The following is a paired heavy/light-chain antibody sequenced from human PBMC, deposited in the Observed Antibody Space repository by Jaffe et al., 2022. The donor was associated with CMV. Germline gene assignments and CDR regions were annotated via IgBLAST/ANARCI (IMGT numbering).Heavy chain of an antibody. CDR2: INYSGRT. D-gene: IGHD4-17*01. V-gene: IGHV4-39*02. CDR3: AKTGDYGDYGEVY. J-gene: IGHJ4*02. Sequence: QLQLQESGPGLVKSSETLSLTCTVSGGSLSSSSYYWGWIRQPPGKGLEWVGSINYSGRTHYNPSLKSRVTISIDTSQNHFSLKLSSATAADTAVYYCAKTGDYGDYGEVYWGQGTLVTVSS. CDR1: GGSLSSSSYY.
Light chain of an antibody. V-gene: IGLV1-40*01. Sequence: QSVLTQPPSVSGAPGQRVTISCNGSSSNIGAYYDVHWYQQFPGAVPKLLIYVNSNRPSGVPDRFSGSKSGTSASLAITGLQAEDEADYYCQSYDNRLSGWVFGGGTKLTVL. J-gene: IGLJ3*02. CDR1: SSNIGAYYD. CDR2: VNS. CDR3: QSYDNRLSGWV.